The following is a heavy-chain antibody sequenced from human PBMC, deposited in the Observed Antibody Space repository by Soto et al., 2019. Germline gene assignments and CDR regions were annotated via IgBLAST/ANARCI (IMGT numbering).Heavy chain of an antibody. D-gene: IGHD2-2*01. J-gene: IGHJ3*02. CDR1: GYTFTSYG. V-gene: IGHV1-18*01. Sequence: ASVKVSCKASGYTFTSYGISWVLQAPGQGLEWMGWISAYNGNTNYAQKLQGRVTMTTDTSTSTAYMELRSLRSDDTAVYYCAIVRPYCSSTSGYLWENVFDSWGQGKMVTV. CDR3: AIVRPYCSSTSGYLWENVFDS. CDR2: ISAYNGNT.